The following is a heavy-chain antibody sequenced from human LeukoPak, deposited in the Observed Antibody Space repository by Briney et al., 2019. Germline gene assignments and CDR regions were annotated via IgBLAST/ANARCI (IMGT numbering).Heavy chain of an antibody. Sequence: PGGSLRLSCAASRFTFSIYAMSWVRQGPGKGLEWASAISASGGTTYYSDSVKGRFTISRDNSKNTLYLQMNSLRAEDTAVYYCARGKGGTMITFGGVNAFDYWGQGTLVTVSS. CDR2: ISASGGTT. CDR3: ARGKGGTMITFGGVNAFDY. V-gene: IGHV3-23*01. D-gene: IGHD3-16*01. CDR1: RFTFSIYA. J-gene: IGHJ4*02.